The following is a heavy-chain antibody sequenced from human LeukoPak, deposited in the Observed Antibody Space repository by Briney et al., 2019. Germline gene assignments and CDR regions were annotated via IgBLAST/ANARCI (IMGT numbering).Heavy chain of an antibody. CDR3: ARDWFDGDYDRFDY. J-gene: IGHJ4*02. Sequence: PGGSLRLSCAASGFTFSSYAMSWVRQAPGKGLEWVSGISGSGGSTYYADSVKGRFTISRDNAKNSLSLQMNSLRVEDTAVYYCARDWFDGDYDRFDYWGQGTLVTVSS. D-gene: IGHD4-17*01. CDR2: ISGSGGST. V-gene: IGHV3-23*01. CDR1: GFTFSSYA.